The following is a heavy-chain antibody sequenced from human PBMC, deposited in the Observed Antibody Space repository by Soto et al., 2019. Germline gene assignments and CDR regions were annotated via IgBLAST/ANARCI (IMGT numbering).Heavy chain of an antibody. CDR2: IIPILGIA. V-gene: IGHV1-69*08. D-gene: IGHD3-10*01. J-gene: IGHJ6*02. CDR3: ARDPAYSSGYYYYGMDV. CDR1: GGTFSSYT. Sequence: QVQLVQSGAEVKKPGSSVKVSCKASGGTFSSYTISWVRQAPGQGLEWMGRIIPILGIANYAQKFQGRVTITADKSTSTAYMELSRLRSEDTAVYYCARDPAYSSGYYYYGMDVWGQGTTVTVSS.